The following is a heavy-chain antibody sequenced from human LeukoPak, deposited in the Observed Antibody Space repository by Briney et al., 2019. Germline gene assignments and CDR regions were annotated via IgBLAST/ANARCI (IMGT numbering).Heavy chain of an antibody. D-gene: IGHD6-13*01. CDR2: IYYSGST. CDR3: ARDGGYSSSHRAFDI. V-gene: IGHV4-59*01. J-gene: IGHJ3*02. CDR1: GGSMKNYY. Sequence: TSETLSLTCTVSGGSMKNYYWSWLRQPPGKGLEWIGYIYYSGSTNYNPSLKSRVTISVDTSKNQFSLKLSSVTAADTAVYYCARDGGYSSSHRAFDIWGQGTMVTVSS.